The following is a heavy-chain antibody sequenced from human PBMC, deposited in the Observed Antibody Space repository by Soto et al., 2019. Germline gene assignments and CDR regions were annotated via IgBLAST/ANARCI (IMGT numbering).Heavy chain of an antibody. V-gene: IGHV4-39*01. J-gene: IGHJ3*02. CDR1: GGSISSSSYY. Sequence: SSETLSLTCTVSGGSISSSSYYWGWIRQPPGKGLEWIGSIYYSGSTYYNPSLKSRVTISVDTSKNQFSLKLSSVTAADTAVYYCARQDRYNWNYVNLGGALDIWGQGTRVTVS. D-gene: IGHD1-7*01. CDR2: IYYSGST. CDR3: ARQDRYNWNYVNLGGALDI.